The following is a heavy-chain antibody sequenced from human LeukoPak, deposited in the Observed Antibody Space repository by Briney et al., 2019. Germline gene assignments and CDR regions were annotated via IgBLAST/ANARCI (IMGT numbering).Heavy chain of an antibody. CDR1: GFTFSSYS. V-gene: IGHV3-21*01. Sequence: GGSLRLFCAASGFTFSSYSMNWVRQAPGKGLEGVSSISSSSYIYYADSVNGRFTISRDNAKNSLYLQMNSLRAEDTAVYYCARAYSGLLYYYYMDVWGKGTTVTVSS. J-gene: IGHJ6*03. D-gene: IGHD3-10*01. CDR2: ISSSSYI. CDR3: ARAYSGLLYYYYMDV.